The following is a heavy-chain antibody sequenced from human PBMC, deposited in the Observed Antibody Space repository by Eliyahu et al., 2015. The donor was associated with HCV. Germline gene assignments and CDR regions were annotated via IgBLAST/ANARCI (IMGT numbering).Heavy chain of an antibody. Sequence: QVQLVQSGAEVXKPGASVKVSCKASGYXFTTYYXDWVRQAPGQGLEWMGIINPSDGSTNYAXKFQXRVTMTRDTSTSTVYMELSSLRSEDTAVYYCARRHDYDSSGYFDYWGQGTLVTVSS. CDR3: ARRHDYDSSGYFDY. J-gene: IGHJ4*02. CDR1: GYXFTTYY. D-gene: IGHD3-22*01. V-gene: IGHV1-46*01. CDR2: INPSDGST.